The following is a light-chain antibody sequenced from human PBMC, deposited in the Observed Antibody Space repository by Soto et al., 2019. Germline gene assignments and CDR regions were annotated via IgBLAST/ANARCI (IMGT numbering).Light chain of an antibody. CDR3: QQRSNWST. CDR2: DAS. CDR1: QSVSSY. Sequence: EVVLTQSPDTLSLSPGERATLSFRASQSVSSYLAWYQQKPGQAPRLLIYDASNRATGIPARFSGSGSGTDFTLTISSLEPEDFAVYYCQQRSNWSTFGQGTKVDI. J-gene: IGKJ1*01. V-gene: IGKV3-11*01.